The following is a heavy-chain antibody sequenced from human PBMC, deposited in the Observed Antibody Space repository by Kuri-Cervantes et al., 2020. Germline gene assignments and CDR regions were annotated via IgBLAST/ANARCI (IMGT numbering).Heavy chain of an antibody. CDR2: IYHSGST. D-gene: IGHD6-13*01. CDR1: GGSVSSGSYY. J-gene: IGHJ5*02. CDR3: ARELRYSSSWYTHNWFDP. V-gene: IGHV4-39*07. Sequence: SETLSLTCTVSGGSVSSGSYYWGWIRQPPGKGLEWIGSIYHSGSTYYNPSLKSRVTISVDTSKNQFSLKLSSVTAADTAVYYCARELRYSSSWYTHNWFDPWGQGTLVTVSS.